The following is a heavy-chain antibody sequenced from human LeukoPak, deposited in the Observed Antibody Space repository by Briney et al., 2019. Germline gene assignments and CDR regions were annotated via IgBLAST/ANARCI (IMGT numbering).Heavy chain of an antibody. Sequence: SETLSLTCTVSGYSISSDYYWGWLRQPPGKGLGWIGRIYHSGRTYYNPSLKSRVTISVDKAKNQFYLKLSSVTAADTAVYYCARARDIGVSYFGDLLSTETYFDYWGQGTLVTVSS. J-gene: IGHJ4*02. V-gene: IGHV4-38-2*02. CDR1: GYSISSDYY. CDR2: IYHSGRT. CDR3: ARARDIGVSYFGDLLSTETYFDY. D-gene: IGHD3-10*01.